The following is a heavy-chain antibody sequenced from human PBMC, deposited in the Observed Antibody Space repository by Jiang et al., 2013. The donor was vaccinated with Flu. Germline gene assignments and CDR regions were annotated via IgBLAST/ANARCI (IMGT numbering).Heavy chain of an antibody. V-gene: IGHV3-23*01. D-gene: IGHD5-24*01. CDR3: AKRDGDNYRVFDY. J-gene: IGHJ4*02. CDR2: IGGSGGST. CDR1: GFTFSSYA. Sequence: AASGFTFSSYAMSWSARRPGKGPWSGSSGIGGSGGSTYYADSVKGRFTISRDNSKNTLHLQMNSLRAEDTAIYYCAKRDGDNYRVFDYWGQGTLVTVSS.